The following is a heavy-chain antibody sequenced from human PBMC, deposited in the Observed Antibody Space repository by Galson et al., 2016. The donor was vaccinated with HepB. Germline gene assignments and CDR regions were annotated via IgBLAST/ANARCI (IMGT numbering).Heavy chain of an antibody. J-gene: IGHJ4*02. CDR2: IYPGDSDT. Sequence: QSGAEVKKPGESLKISCKGAGYDFADYWIGWVRHMPGKGLEWMGIIYPGDSDTRYSPSFQGQVTISVDKSMRTAYLQWSSLKAAEIGMYYCARLQGGSFRFPFDSWGQGTLVTVSS. CDR3: ARLQGGSFRFPFDS. CDR1: GYDFADYW. D-gene: IGHD3-16*01. V-gene: IGHV5-51*01.